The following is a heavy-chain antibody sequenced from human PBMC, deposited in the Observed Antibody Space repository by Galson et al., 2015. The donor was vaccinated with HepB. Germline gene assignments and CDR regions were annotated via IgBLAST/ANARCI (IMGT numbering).Heavy chain of an antibody. CDR1: GFSLSTSGMC. D-gene: IGHD3-22*01. CDR2: IDWDDDK. V-gene: IGHV2-70*01. J-gene: IGHJ3*02. CDR3: ARIPDYYDSSGQNGAFDI. Sequence: PALVKPTQTLTLTCTFSGFSLSTSGMCVSWIRQPPGKALEWLALIDWDDDKYYSTSLKTRLTISKDTSKNQVVLTMTNMDPVDTATYYCARIPDYYDSSGQNGAFDIWGQGTMVTVSS.